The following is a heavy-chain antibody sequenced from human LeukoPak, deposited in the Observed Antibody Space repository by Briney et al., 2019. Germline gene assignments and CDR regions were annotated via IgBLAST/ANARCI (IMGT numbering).Heavy chain of an antibody. D-gene: IGHD4-23*01. J-gene: IGHJ6*03. Sequence: PSEALSLTCIASGGSISSYYWSWIRQPPGKGLEWIGYIYYSGSTNYNPSLKSRVTISVDTSKNQFSLKLNSVTAADTAVYYCARGTPSYYYYMDVWGKGTTVTVSS. CDR1: GGSISSYY. V-gene: IGHV4-59*01. CDR3: ARGTPSYYYYMDV. CDR2: IYYSGST.